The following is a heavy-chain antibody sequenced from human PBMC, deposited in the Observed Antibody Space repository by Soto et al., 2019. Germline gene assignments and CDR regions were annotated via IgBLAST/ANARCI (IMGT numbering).Heavy chain of an antibody. D-gene: IGHD1-20*01. CDR2: ISYDGSNK. CDR3: ANVNRGGITANYGGGMDV. V-gene: IGHV3-30*18. CDR1: GFTFSSYG. J-gene: IGHJ6*02. Sequence: QVQLVESGGGVVQPGRSLRLSCAASGFTFSSYGMHWVRQAPGKGLEWVAVISYDGSNKYYADSVKGRFTISRDNSKNAVYLQMRSVRAEDTAGDYCANVNRGGITANYGGGMDVWGQGTTVTVSS.